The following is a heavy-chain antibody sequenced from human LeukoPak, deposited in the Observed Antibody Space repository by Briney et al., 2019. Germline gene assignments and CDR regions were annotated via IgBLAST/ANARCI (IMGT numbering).Heavy chain of an antibody. CDR1: GYTFTSYD. D-gene: IGHD3-16*01. CDR3: ARGLSKRGRVDY. V-gene: IGHV1-8*03. CDR2: VNPNSGNT. J-gene: IGHJ4*02. Sequence: ASVKVSCKASGYTFTSYDINWVRQATGQGLEWMGWVNPNSGNTGYAQKFQGRVTITRNTSISTAYMELSSLRSEDTAVYYCARGLSKRGRVDYWGQGTLVTVSS.